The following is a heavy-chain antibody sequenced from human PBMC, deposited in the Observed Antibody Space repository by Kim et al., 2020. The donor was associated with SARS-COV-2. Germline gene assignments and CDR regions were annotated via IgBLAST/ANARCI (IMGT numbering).Heavy chain of an antibody. Sequence: SETLSLTCTVSGDSISSYYWSWIRQPPGKGLEWIGYIYYSGSTNYNPSLKSRVTISVDTSKNQFSLKLSSVTAADTAVYYCARAILSSTSRYFGGYYYYYGMDVWGQGTTVTVSS. CDR3: ARAILSSTSRYFGGYYYYYGMDV. D-gene: IGHD2-2*01. J-gene: IGHJ6*02. V-gene: IGHV4-59*13. CDR1: GDSISSYY. CDR2: IYYSGST.